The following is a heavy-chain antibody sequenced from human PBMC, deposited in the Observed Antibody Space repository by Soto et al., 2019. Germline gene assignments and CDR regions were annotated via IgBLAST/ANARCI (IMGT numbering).Heavy chain of an antibody. J-gene: IGHJ4*02. CDR3: ARGGGNFDQ. CDR2: VNQVGSEK. CDR1: GFTFRGSW. D-gene: IGHD3-16*01. V-gene: IGHV3-7*04. Sequence: EVQLVESGGGLVQPGGSLRLTCAASGFTFRGSWMSWVRQAPGKGLDWVANVNQVGSEKYYVDSVKGRFTTSRANANNPLYLQMNSLRAEDTAVFYWARGGGNFDQWGRGTLVTVSS.